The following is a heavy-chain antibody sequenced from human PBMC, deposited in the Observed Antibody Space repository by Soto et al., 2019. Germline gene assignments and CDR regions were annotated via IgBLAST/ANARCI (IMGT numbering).Heavy chain of an antibody. Sequence: GASVKVSCKASGYTFTSYGISWVRQAPGQGLEWMGWISAYNGNTNYAQKLQGRVTMTTDTSTSTAYMELRSLRSDDTAVYYCARSGVRFLEWLPHDAFDVWGQGTTVTVSS. CDR1: GYTFTSYG. D-gene: IGHD3-3*01. CDR2: ISAYNGNT. J-gene: IGHJ6*02. V-gene: IGHV1-18*01. CDR3: ARSGVRFLEWLPHDAFDV.